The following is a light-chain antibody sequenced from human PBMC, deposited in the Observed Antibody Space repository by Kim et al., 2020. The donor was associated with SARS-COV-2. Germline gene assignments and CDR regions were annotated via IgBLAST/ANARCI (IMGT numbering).Light chain of an antibody. CDR2: DVN. V-gene: IGLV2-14*01. J-gene: IGLJ3*02. Sequence: QSALTQPASVSGSPGQSSTISCTGTSSDVGGYIHVSWYQQHPGKAPKLIIYDVNKRPSGASDRFSGSKSANTASLTISGLQAEDEADYYCASFTSSTTWVFGGGTQLTVL. CDR3: ASFTSSTTWV. CDR1: SSDVGGYIH.